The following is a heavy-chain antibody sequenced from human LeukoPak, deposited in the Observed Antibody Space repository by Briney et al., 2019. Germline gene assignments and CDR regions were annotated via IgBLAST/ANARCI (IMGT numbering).Heavy chain of an antibody. V-gene: IGHV3-48*03. J-gene: IGHJ4*02. D-gene: IGHD1-1*01. CDR2: ISSSGTTI. Sequence: PGGSLRLSCAASGFAFGSYAMHWVRQAPGKGLEWVSYISSSGTTIFYADSVKGRFTISRDNAKNSLYPQMSSLRAEDTAVYYCARELAYYFDYWGQGTLVTVSS. CDR3: ARELAYYFDY. CDR1: GFAFGSYA.